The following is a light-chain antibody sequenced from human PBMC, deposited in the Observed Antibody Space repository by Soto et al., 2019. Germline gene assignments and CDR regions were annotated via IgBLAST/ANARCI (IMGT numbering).Light chain of an antibody. CDR2: AAS. Sequence: AIRMTQSPSSFSASTGDRVTITCRASQGISSYLAWYQQKPGKAPKLLIYAASTLQSGVPSRFSGSGSGTYFTLTSSFLHSEDFATYYCQQYYSYPWTFGQGTKVEIK. CDR1: QGISSY. J-gene: IGKJ1*01. CDR3: QQYYSYPWT. V-gene: IGKV1-8*01.